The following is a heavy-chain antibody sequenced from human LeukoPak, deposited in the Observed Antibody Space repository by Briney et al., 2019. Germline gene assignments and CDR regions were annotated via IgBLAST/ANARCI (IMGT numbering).Heavy chain of an antibody. CDR3: ARVVPTDSSGYYHTHYFDY. CDR1: GYTFTSYY. J-gene: IGHJ4*02. V-gene: IGHV1-46*01. CDR2: INPSGGST. Sequence: ASVKVSCKASGYTFTSYYMHWVRQAPGQGLEWMGIINPSGGSTSYAQKFQGRVTMTRDTSTSTVHMELSSLRSEDTAVYYCARVVPTDSSGYYHTHYFDYWGQGTLVTVSS. D-gene: IGHD3-22*01.